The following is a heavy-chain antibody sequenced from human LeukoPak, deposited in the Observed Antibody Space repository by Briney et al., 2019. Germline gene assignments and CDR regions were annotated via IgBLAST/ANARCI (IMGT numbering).Heavy chain of an antibody. CDR1: GYTCTSYG. CDR3: ARDGAQQLDYYYYYYGMDV. Sequence: ASVKVSCKASGYTCTSYGISWVRQAPGQGLEWMGWISAYNGNTNYAQKLQRRVTMTTDTSTSTAYMELRSLRSDDTAVYYCARDGAQQLDYYYYYYGMDVWGKGTTVTVSS. J-gene: IGHJ6*04. V-gene: IGHV1-18*04. D-gene: IGHD6-13*01. CDR2: ISAYNGNT.